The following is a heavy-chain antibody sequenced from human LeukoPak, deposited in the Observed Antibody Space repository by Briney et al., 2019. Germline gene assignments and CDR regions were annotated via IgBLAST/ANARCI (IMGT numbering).Heavy chain of an antibody. CDR3: ARDLVAVAGNDY. Sequence: ASVKVSCKASGYTFTGYYMHWVRQAPGQGLEWMGWINPNSGGTNYAQKFQGRVTMTRDTSISTAYMELSRLRSDDTAVYYCARDLVAVAGNDYWGQGTLVTASS. D-gene: IGHD6-19*01. CDR1: GYTFTGYY. J-gene: IGHJ4*02. CDR2: INPNSGGT. V-gene: IGHV1-2*02.